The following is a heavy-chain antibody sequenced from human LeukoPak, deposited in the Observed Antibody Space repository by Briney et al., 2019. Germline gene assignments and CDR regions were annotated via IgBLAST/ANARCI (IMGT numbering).Heavy chain of an antibody. CDR2: ISSSSSTI. V-gene: IGHV3-48*04. Sequence: GGSLRLSCAASGFTFSSYSMNWVRQAPGKGLEWVSYISSSSSTIYYADSVKGRFTISRDNAKNSLYLQMNSLRAEDTAVYYCARTSLVKGFDLWGQGTVVSVSS. J-gene: IGHJ3*01. CDR3: ARTSLVKGFDL. CDR1: GFTFSSYS. D-gene: IGHD5-18*01.